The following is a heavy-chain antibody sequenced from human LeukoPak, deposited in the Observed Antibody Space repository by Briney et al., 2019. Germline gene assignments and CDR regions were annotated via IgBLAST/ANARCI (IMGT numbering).Heavy chain of an antibody. D-gene: IGHD2-21*02. CDR3: AKDIWNCGGDCYSYYFDY. CDR2: ISGSGGST. CDR1: GFTFSSYA. Sequence: PGGSLRLSCAASGFTFSSYAMSWVRQAPGKGLEWVSAISGSGGSTYYADSVKGRFTISRDNSKNTLYLQMNSPRAEDTAVYYCAKDIWNCGGDCYSYYFDYWGQGTLVTVSS. J-gene: IGHJ4*02. V-gene: IGHV3-23*01.